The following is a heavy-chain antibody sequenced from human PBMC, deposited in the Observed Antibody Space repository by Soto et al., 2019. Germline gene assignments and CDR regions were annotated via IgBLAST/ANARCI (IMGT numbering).Heavy chain of an antibody. D-gene: IGHD1-26*01. CDR1: GYTFTSYA. CDR2: INSGNGNT. CDR3: SRQKASTSLLTLYLFAMEV. Sequence: ASVKVSCKASGYTFTSYAMHWVRQAPGQRLELMRWINSGNGNTKYSQKFQGRVTITRDTSASTAYMELSSLRSEDTAVDYFSRQKASTSLLTLYLFAMEVWGQGTKVNV. J-gene: IGHJ6*02. V-gene: IGHV1-3*01.